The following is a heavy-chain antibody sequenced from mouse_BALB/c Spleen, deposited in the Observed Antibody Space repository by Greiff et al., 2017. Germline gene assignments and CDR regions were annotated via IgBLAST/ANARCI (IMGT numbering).Heavy chain of an antibody. D-gene: IGHD1-2*01. CDR1: GYTFTSYW. V-gene: IGHV1-7*01. Sequence: VQLQQSGAELAKPGASVKMSCKASGYTFTSYWMHWVKQRPGQGLEWIGYINPSTGYTEYNQKFKDKATLTADKSSSTAYMQLSSLTSEDSAVYYCARFITTANYAMDYWGQGTSVTVSS. CDR3: ARFITTANYAMDY. CDR2: INPSTGYT. J-gene: IGHJ4*01.